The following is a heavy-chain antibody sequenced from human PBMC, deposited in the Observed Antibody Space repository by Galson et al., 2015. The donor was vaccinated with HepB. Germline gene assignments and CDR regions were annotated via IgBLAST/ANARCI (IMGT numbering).Heavy chain of an antibody. V-gene: IGHV3-48*01. Sequence: SLRLSCAASGFTFSSYSMNWVRQAPGKGLEWVSYISSSSSTIYYADSVKGRFTISRDNAKNSLYLQMNSLRAEDTAVYYCARAPTTGDYLNWFDPWGQGTLVTVSS. CDR1: GFTFSSYS. D-gene: IGHD4-17*01. J-gene: IGHJ5*02. CDR2: ISSSSSTI. CDR3: ARAPTTGDYLNWFDP.